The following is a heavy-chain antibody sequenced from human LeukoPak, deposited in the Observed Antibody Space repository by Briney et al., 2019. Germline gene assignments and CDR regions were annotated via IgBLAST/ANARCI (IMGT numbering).Heavy chain of an antibody. CDR3: AREYYYDSSGYYEDY. V-gene: IGHV1-18*01. D-gene: IGHD3-22*01. CDR1: GYTFTSYG. J-gene: IGHJ4*02. Sequence: ASVKVSCKASGYTFTSYGISWVRQAPGQGLERMGWISTYNGNTNYAQKLQGRVTMTTDSSTSTAYMELRNLRSDDTAVYYCAREYYYDSSGYYEDYWGQGTLVTVSS. CDR2: ISTYNGNT.